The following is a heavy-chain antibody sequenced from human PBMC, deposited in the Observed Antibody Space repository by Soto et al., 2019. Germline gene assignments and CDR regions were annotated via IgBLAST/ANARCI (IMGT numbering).Heavy chain of an antibody. J-gene: IGHJ4*02. Sequence: PGGSLRLSCAASGFTFADYAMHWVRRAPGKGLGWVSGISWNSGSIGYADSVKVRFTISRDNAKNSLYLQMNSLRAEDTASYYCAKSGGMDDFWSGYYIYVDYWGQGTLVTVSS. CDR2: ISWNSGSI. V-gene: IGHV3-9*01. CDR1: GFTFADYA. D-gene: IGHD3-3*01. CDR3: AKSGGMDDFWSGYYIYVDY.